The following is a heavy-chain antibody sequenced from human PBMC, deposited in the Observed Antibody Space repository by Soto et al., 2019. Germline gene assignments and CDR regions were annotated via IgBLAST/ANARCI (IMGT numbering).Heavy chain of an antibody. D-gene: IGHD3-10*01. CDR1: EFTFSNYG. CDR3: ARDDEYSGNGMDV. Sequence: QVQLVESGGGVVQPGRSLRLSCAASEFTFSNYGMHWVRQAPGKGLEWVAVILNDGSNRYHADSVKDRFTISRDNSKNSLYLQMNSLRAEDTAVYCCARDDEYSGNGMDVWGQGTTVIVS. CDR2: ILNDGSNR. J-gene: IGHJ6*01. V-gene: IGHV3-33*01.